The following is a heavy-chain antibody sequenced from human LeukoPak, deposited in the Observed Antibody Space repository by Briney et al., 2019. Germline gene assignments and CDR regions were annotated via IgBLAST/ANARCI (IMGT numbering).Heavy chain of an antibody. D-gene: IGHD6-19*01. CDR3: AGGFVAVAGTIGY. CDR1: GYTFTGYY. Sequence: GASVKVSCKASGYTFTGYYMHWVRQAPGQGLEWMGWINPNSGGTNYAQKFQGRVTMTRDTSISAAYMELSRLRSDDTAVYYCAGGFVAVAGTIGYWGQGTLVTVSS. J-gene: IGHJ4*02. CDR2: INPNSGGT. V-gene: IGHV1-2*02.